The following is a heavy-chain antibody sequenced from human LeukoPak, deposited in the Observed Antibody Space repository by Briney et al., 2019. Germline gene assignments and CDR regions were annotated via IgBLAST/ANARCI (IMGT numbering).Heavy chain of an antibody. V-gene: IGHV4-39*07. J-gene: IGHJ4*02. CDR3: AREISSTYFDY. CDR1: GGSISSSSYY. CDR2: IYYSGNT. Sequence: SETLSLTCTVSGGSISSSSYYWGWIRQPPRKGLEWIGSIYYSGNTYYNPSLKSRVTISVDTSKNQFSLKLSSVTAADTAVYYCAREISSTYFDYWGQGTLVTVSS. D-gene: IGHD3-16*01.